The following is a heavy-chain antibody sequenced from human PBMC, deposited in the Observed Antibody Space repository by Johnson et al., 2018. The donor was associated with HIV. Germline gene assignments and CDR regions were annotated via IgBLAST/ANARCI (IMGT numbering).Heavy chain of an antibody. CDR1: GFTVSSNY. CDR2: IYSCGST. Sequence: VQLVESGGGLVQPGGSLRLSCAASGFTVSSNYMIWVRQAPGKGLEWVSVIYSCGSTYYADSVKGRFTISRDNSKHTLYLKRNSLRAEDTAVYYCARRDDIRNGAFDIWGQGTMVTVSS. CDR3: ARRDDIRNGAFDI. V-gene: IGHV3-66*04. D-gene: IGHD3-22*01. J-gene: IGHJ3*02.